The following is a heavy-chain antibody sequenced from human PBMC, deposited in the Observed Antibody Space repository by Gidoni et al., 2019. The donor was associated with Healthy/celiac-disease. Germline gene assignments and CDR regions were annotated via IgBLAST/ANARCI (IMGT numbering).Heavy chain of an antibody. CDR2: IYHSGST. D-gene: IGHD3-10*01. Sequence: QVQLQESGPGLVKPSGTLSLTCAVSGGSISSSNWWSWVRKPPGKWLEWIGEIYHSGSTTYNPSLKSRVTISVDKSKNQFSLKLSSVTAADTAVYYCAREGNYYGSGSYFAVSWFDPWGQGTLVTVSS. J-gene: IGHJ5*02. CDR3: AREGNYYGSGSYFAVSWFDP. V-gene: IGHV4-4*02. CDR1: GGSISSSNW.